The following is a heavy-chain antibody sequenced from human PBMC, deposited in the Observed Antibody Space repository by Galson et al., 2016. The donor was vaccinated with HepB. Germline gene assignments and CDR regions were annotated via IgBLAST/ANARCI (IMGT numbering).Heavy chain of an antibody. CDR2: SFHDEDYT. Sequence: SLRLSCAASGFTLSKYHMHWVRQAPGKGLEWVALSFHDEDYTYYPDSVKGRFTISRDNTKGTLYLHMNSLRDEDTAVYYCPREANDAFDIWGQGTMVTVSS. V-gene: IGHV3-30-3*01. CDR3: PREANDAFDI. J-gene: IGHJ3*02. CDR1: GFTLSKYH.